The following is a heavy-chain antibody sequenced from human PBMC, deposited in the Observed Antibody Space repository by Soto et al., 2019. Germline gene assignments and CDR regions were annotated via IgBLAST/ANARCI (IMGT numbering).Heavy chain of an antibody. Sequence: QVQLVQSGAEVKKPGASVKVSCKASGYTFTSYYMHWVRQAPGQGLEWMGIINPSGGSTSYAQKFKGRVTMTRDTSTSTVYMELSSLRSEDTAVYYCASDFYGDYGFDPWGQGTLVTVSS. CDR1: GYTFTSYY. CDR2: INPSGGST. CDR3: ASDFYGDYGFDP. V-gene: IGHV1-46*01. D-gene: IGHD4-17*01. J-gene: IGHJ5*02.